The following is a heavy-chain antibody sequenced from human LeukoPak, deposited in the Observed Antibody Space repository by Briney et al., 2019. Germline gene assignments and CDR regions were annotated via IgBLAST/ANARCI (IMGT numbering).Heavy chain of an antibody. V-gene: IGHV3-7*01. CDR2: IKLDVSET. CDR3: ARDYNPRRSGSYDDY. D-gene: IGHD1-26*01. J-gene: IGHJ4*02. CDR1: GFTFSSYW. Sequence: GGSLRLSCAASGFTFSSYWMTWVRQAPGKGLEWVANIKLDVSETYYVDSVKGRFTISRDNAKNSLYLQMNSLRAEDTAVYYCARDYNPRRSGSYDDYWGQGTLVTVSS.